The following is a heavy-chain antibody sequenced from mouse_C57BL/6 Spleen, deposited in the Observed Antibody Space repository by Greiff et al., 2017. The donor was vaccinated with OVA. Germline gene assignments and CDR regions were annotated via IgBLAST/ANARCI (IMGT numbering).Heavy chain of an antibody. V-gene: IGHV1-42*01. J-gene: IGHJ2*01. CDR3: ARYGEGYGLDY. CDR2: INPSTCGT. Sequence: EVQLQQSGPELVKPGASVKISCKASGYSFTGYYMNWVKQSPEKSLEWIGEINPSTCGTTYNQKFKAKATLTVDKSSSTAYMQLKSLTSEDSAVYYCARYGEGYGLDYWGQGTTLTVSS. D-gene: IGHD2-13*01. CDR1: GYSFTGYY.